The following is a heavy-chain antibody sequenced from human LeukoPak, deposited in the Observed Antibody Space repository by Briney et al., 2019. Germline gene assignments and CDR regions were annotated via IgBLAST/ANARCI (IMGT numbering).Heavy chain of an antibody. V-gene: IGHV3-23*01. Sequence: GGSPRLSCAASGFTFSSYAMSWVRQAPGKGLEWVSTISGSGGSTCYADSVKGRFTISRDNSKNTLYLQMNSLRAEDTAVYYCAKDRRGEYDYWGQGTLVTVSS. CDR3: AKDRRGEYDY. D-gene: IGHD3-10*01. CDR1: GFTFSSYA. J-gene: IGHJ4*02. CDR2: ISGSGGST.